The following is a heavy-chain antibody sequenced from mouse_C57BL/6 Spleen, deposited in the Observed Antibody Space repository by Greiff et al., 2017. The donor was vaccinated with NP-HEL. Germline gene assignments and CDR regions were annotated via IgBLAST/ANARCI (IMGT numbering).Heavy chain of an antibody. V-gene: IGHV6-3*01. CDR1: GFTFSNYW. CDR3: TNYYGPAWFAY. J-gene: IGHJ3*01. D-gene: IGHD1-1*01. CDR2: IRLKSDNYAT. Sequence: EVKLMESGGGLVQPGGSMKLSCVASGFTFSNYWMNWVRQSPEKGLEWVAQIRLKSDNYATHYAESVKGRFTISRDDSKSSVYLQMNNLRAEDTGIYYCTNYYGPAWFAYWGQGTLVTVSA.